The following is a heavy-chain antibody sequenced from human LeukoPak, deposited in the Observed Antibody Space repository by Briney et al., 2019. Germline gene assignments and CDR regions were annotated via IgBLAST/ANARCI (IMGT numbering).Heavy chain of an antibody. CDR2: IWYDGSNI. CDR3: ARDRGYYDSSGLTH. Sequence: GGSLRLSCAASGFTFSSYGMHWVRQAPGKGLEWVAVIWYDGSNIYYADSVKGRFTISRDNSKNTLYLQMNSLRAEDTAVYYCARDRGYYDSSGLTHWGQGTLVTVSS. J-gene: IGHJ4*02. CDR1: GFTFSSYG. D-gene: IGHD3-22*01. V-gene: IGHV3-33*01.